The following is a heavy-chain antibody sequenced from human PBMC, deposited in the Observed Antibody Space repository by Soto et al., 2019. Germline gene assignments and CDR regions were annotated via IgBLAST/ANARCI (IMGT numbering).Heavy chain of an antibody. Sequence: QVQLVQSGAEVKKPGSSVKVSCKASGGTFSSYAISWVRQAPGQGLEWMGGIIPIFGTANYAEKFQGRVTITADESTSTAYMELSSLRSEDTAVHYCARASITIFGVFIIGYYYGMDVWGQGTTVTVSS. CDR2: IIPIFGTA. CDR1: GGTFSSYA. D-gene: IGHD3-3*01. V-gene: IGHV1-69*01. CDR3: ARASITIFGVFIIGYYYGMDV. J-gene: IGHJ6*02.